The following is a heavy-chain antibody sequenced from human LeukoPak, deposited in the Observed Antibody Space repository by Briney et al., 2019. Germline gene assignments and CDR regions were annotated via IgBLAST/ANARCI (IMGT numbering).Heavy chain of an antibody. J-gene: IGHJ3*02. D-gene: IGHD3-10*01. CDR1: GGSISSYY. CDR2: IYTSGST. CDR3: GRDPSWDYGSGSYSDAFDI. V-gene: IGHV4-4*07. Sequence: PSETLSLTCTVSGGSISSYYWSWIRQPAGKGREWIGRIYTSGSTNYNPSLKTRVTLQVDTSKNQFYLKLSSVPAADTAVYYCGRDPSWDYGSGSYSDAFDIWGQGTMVTVCS.